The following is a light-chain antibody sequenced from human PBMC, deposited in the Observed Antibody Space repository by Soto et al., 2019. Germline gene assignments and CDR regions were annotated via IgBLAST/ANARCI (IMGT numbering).Light chain of an antibody. V-gene: IGLV2-14*01. Sequence: QSVLTQPASVSGSPGQSITISCTGTSSDVGGYNFVSWYQQHPGKAPKLMIYDVSHRPSGVSNRFSGSKSGNTASLTISGLQAEDEADYYCSSYSSTITRVFGTGTKVTVL. CDR1: SSDVGGYNF. CDR3: SSYSSTITRV. CDR2: DVS. J-gene: IGLJ1*01.